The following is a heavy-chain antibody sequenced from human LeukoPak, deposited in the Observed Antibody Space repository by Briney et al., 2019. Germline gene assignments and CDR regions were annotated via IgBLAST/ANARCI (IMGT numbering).Heavy chain of an antibody. Sequence: PSETLSLTCAVYGGSFSGYYWSWIRQPPGKGLEWIGEINHSGSTNYNPSLKSRVTISVDTSKNQFSLKLSSVTAADTAVYYCARKTINYYYYYGMDVWGQGTTVTVSS. V-gene: IGHV4-34*01. CDR1: GGSFSGYY. J-gene: IGHJ6*02. CDR3: ARKTINYYYYYGMDV. CDR2: INHSGST.